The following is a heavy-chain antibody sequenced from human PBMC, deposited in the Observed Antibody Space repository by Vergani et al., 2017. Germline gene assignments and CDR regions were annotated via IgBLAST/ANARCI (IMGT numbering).Heavy chain of an antibody. Sequence: EAYLVQSGGGLVTPGGSLRLSCAASGFTFTDYGISWVRQAPGKGLEWVGFVRNKEDGGTPEHAASVKGRFTISRDDSKAIAYLQMNSLKTEDTAVYYCTRDRLDDSYAYFDYWGQGTLVTVSP. CDR2: VRNKEDGGTP. D-gene: IGHD3-16*01. CDR3: TRDRLDDSYAYFDY. J-gene: IGHJ4*02. V-gene: IGHV3-49*04. CDR1: GFTFTDYG.